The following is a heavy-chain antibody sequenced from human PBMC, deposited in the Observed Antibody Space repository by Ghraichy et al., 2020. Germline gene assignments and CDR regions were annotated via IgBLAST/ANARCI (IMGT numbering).Heavy chain of an antibody. CDR3: AKDTYDSSGSRYDN. CDR2: ISGPGTTT. Sequence: SCVASGFTFNNYAMSWVRQAPGMGLEWVSAISGPGTTTYYPDSVEGRFTISRDNSKSTLYLQLNSLRADDTAIYYCAKDTYDSSGSRYDNWGQGTLVTVSS. J-gene: IGHJ4*02. D-gene: IGHD3-22*01. CDR1: GFTFNNYA. V-gene: IGHV3-23*01.